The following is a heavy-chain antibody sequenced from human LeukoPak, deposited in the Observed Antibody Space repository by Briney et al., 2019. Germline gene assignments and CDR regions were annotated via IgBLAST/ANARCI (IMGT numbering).Heavy chain of an antibody. Sequence: SETLSLTCTVSGGSISSYYWSWIRQHPGKGLEWIGYIYYSGSTYYNPSLKSRVTISVDTSKNQFSLKLSSVTAADTAVYYCARTAVAGHYFDYWGQGTLVTVSS. V-gene: IGHV4-59*06. J-gene: IGHJ4*02. D-gene: IGHD6-19*01. CDR1: GGSISSYY. CDR3: ARTAVAGHYFDY. CDR2: IYYSGST.